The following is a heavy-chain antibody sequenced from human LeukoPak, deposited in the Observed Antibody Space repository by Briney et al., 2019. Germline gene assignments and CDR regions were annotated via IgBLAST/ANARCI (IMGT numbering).Heavy chain of an antibody. CDR2: MNPNSGNT. Sequence: ASVKVSCKASGYTFTSHDINWVRQPTGQGLEWMAWMNPNSGNTAYAQKFQGRVTLTRDTSISTAYMELSSLRSEDTAVYYCARVHEWGGYDWGDYYYYYGMDVWGQGTTVTVSS. V-gene: IGHV1-8*01. CDR3: ARVHEWGGYDWGDYYYYYGMDV. D-gene: IGHD5-12*01. J-gene: IGHJ6*02. CDR1: GYTFTSHD.